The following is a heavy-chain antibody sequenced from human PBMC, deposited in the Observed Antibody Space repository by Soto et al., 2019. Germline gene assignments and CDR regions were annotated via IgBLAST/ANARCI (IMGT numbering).Heavy chain of an antibody. CDR1: GYTFTGYA. CDR3: ARGIWVATTASYYFDS. D-gene: IGHD5-12*01. Sequence: ASGKVSCKASGYTFTGYAMHWVRQAPGQRLEWMGWINAGNGNTKYSQKFQGRVTITRDTSASTAYMELSSLRSEDTAVYYCARGIWVATTASYYFDSWGQGTQVTSPQ. V-gene: IGHV1-3*01. CDR2: INAGNGNT. J-gene: IGHJ4*02.